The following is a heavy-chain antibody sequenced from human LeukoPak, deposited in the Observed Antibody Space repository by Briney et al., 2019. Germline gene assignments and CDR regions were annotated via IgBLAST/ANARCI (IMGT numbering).Heavy chain of an antibody. CDR3: ARVGATTRSFDY. D-gene: IGHD1-26*01. CDR1: GGSLNSYF. CDR2: VNYSGTT. Sequence: SETLSLTCTVSGGSLNSYFWSWIRQPPGEGLEWIGFVNYSGTTYYNPSLKSRVTISVDTSKNQFSLKVSSVTAADTALYYCARVGATTRSFDYWGQGALVTVSS. J-gene: IGHJ4*02. V-gene: IGHV4-59*01.